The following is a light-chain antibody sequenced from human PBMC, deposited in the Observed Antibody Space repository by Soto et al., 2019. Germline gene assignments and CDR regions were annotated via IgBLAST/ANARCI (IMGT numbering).Light chain of an antibody. CDR1: SSNIGAGYD. V-gene: IGLV1-40*01. CDR3: CSYAGGSIYVL. J-gene: IGLJ3*02. CDR2: GTR. Sequence: QSVLTQPPSVSGAPGQRVTISCTGSSSNIGAGYDIHWYQQLPGTAPKLLIYGTRDRPSGVPDRFSGSKSGDTASLTISGLQAEDEADYYCCSYAGGSIYVLFGGGTKVTVL.